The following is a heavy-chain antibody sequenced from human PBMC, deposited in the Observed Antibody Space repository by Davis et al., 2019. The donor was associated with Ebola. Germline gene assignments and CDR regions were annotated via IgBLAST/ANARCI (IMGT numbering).Heavy chain of an antibody. J-gene: IGHJ6*02. CDR2: ISGSGGST. V-gene: IGHV3-23*01. CDR3: ARDLTGTTGGYYGMDV. D-gene: IGHD1-7*01. CDR1: GFTFSSYA. Sequence: GESLKISCAASGFTFSSYAMSWVRQAPGKGLEWVSAISGSGGSTYYADSVKGRFTISRDNSKNTLYLQMNSLRAEDTAVYYCARDLTGTTGGYYGMDVWGQGTTVTVSS.